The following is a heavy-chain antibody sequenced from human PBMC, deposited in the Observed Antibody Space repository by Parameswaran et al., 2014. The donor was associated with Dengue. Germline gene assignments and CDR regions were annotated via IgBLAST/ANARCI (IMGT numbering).Heavy chain of an antibody. CDR3: ARDVRYLDYYYYGMDV. CDR1: GFTFSSYS. J-gene: IGHJ6*02. D-gene: IGHD3-9*01. Sequence: ESLKISCAASGFTFSSYSMNWVRQAPGKGLEWVSSISSSSSYIYYADSVKGRFTISRDNAKNSLYLQMNSLRAEDTAVYYCARDVRYLDYYYYGMDVWGQGTTVTVSS. V-gene: IGHV3-21*01. CDR2: ISSSSSYI.